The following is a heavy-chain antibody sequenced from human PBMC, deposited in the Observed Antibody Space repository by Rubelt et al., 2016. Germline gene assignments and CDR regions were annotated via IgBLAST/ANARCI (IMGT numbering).Heavy chain of an antibody. D-gene: IGHD5-18*01. CDR2: IYYSGST. CDR3: ARGSRSGYSYGYADY. CDR1: GGSISSSSYY. J-gene: IGHJ4*02. V-gene: IGHV4-39*07. Sequence: QLQLQESGPGLVKPSETLSLTCTVSGGSISSSSYYWGWIRQPPGKGLEWIGSIYYSGSTYYNPSLKSRVTISVDTSKNQFSLKLSSVTAADTAVYYCARGSRSGYSYGYADYWGQGTLVTVSS.